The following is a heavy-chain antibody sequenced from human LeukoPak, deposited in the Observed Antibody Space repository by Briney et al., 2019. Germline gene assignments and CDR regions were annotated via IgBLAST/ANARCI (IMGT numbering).Heavy chain of an antibody. CDR1: GFSFTDYW. CDR3: ARLSLRITMVRGVKNWFDP. V-gene: IGHV5-51*01. Sequence: GESLKISCKVPGFSFTDYWIGWVRQMPGKGLEWMGIIYPGDSDTRYSPSFQGQVTISADKSISTAYLQWSSLKASDTAMYYCARLSLRITMVRGVKNWFDPWGQGTLVTVSS. J-gene: IGHJ5*02. D-gene: IGHD3-10*01. CDR2: IYPGDSDT.